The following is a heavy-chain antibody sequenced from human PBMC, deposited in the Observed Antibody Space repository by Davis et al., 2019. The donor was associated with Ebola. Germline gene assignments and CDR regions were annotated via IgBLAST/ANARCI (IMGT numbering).Heavy chain of an antibody. CDR3: AKGPLLWFGELSPWFDP. D-gene: IGHD3-10*01. CDR1: GFTFSSYW. Sequence: PGGSLRLSCAASGFTFSSYWMSWVRQAPGKGLEWVANIKQDGSEKYYVDSVKGRFTISRDNAKNSLYLQMNSLRAEDTAVYYCAKGPLLWFGELSPWFDPWGQGTLVTVSS. J-gene: IGHJ5*02. V-gene: IGHV3-7*01. CDR2: IKQDGSEK.